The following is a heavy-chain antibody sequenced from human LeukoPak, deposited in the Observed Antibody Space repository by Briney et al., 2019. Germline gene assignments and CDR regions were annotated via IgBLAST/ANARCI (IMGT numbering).Heavy chain of an antibody. Sequence: GRSLRLSCAASGFSFSSYGFHWVRQAPGKGLEWVALISYDGSKTYHADSVKGRFTISRDNSKYTLYLQMNSLRAEDTAVYYCAKEGRYGDYVNYWGQGILVTVSS. CDR2: ISYDGSKT. J-gene: IGHJ4*02. CDR1: GFSFSSYG. CDR3: AKEGRYGDYVNY. D-gene: IGHD4-17*01. V-gene: IGHV3-30*18.